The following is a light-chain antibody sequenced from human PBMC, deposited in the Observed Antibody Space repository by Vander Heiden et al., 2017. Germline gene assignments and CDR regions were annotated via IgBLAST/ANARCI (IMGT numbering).Light chain of an antibody. CDR2: EVS. V-gene: IGLV2-18*02. CDR1: SSNVGRYHR. Sequence: QSALTPPPSVSGSPGQSVTISSTGTSSNVGRYHRVSCYQQPPGTAPNLMIYEVSNRPAGVPDRFAGSKSGNTASLTIAGLQAEDEADYYCSSYTSSSTVVFGGGTKLTVL. CDR3: SSYTSSSTVV. J-gene: IGLJ2*01.